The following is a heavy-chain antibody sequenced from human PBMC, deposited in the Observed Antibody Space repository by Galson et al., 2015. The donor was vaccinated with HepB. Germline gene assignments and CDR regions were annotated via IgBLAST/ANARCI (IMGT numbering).Heavy chain of an antibody. CDR2: IIPIFGTA. D-gene: IGHD3-10*01. V-gene: IGHV1-69*13. J-gene: IGHJ3*02. CDR3: ARAPLRETPGAFDI. Sequence: SVKVSCKASGGTFSSYAISWVRQAPGQGLEWMGGIIPIFGTANYAQKFQGRVTITADESTSTAYMELSSLRSEDTAVYYCARAPLRETPGAFDIWGQGTMVTVSS. CDR1: GGTFSSYA.